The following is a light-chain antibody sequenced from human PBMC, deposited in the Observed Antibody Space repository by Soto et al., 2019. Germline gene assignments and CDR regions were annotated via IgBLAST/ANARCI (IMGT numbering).Light chain of an antibody. Sequence: EIVLTQSPGTLSLSPGERATLPCRASQSVSSTYLAWYQQKPGQAPRLLIYGASSRATGIPDRFSGSGSGTDFTLTISRLEPEDFAVYYCHQYDSWTFGQGTKVDIK. CDR1: QSVSSTY. CDR2: GAS. V-gene: IGKV3-20*01. J-gene: IGKJ1*01. CDR3: HQYDSWT.